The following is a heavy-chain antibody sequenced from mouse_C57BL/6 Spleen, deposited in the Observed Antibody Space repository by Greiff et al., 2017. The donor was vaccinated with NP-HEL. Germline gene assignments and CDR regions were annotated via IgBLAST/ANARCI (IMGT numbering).Heavy chain of an antibody. D-gene: IGHD2-4*01. CDR3: ARGPDYDWDY. J-gene: IGHJ2*01. V-gene: IGHV1-4*01. Sequence: LVESGAELARPGASVKMSCKASGYTFTSYTMHWVKQRPGQGLEWIGYINPSSGYTKYNQKFKDKATLTADKSSSTAYMQLSSLTSEDSAVYYCARGPDYDWDYWGQGTTLTVSS. CDR2: INPSSGYT. CDR1: GYTFTSYT.